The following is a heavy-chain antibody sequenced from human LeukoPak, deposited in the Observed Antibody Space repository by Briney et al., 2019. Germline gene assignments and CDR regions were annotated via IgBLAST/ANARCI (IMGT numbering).Heavy chain of an antibody. J-gene: IGHJ4*02. CDR1: GYTFTSYD. CDR3: ARTCSSSSCYMVH. CDR2: ISVYNGNT. D-gene: IGHD2-2*02. Sequence: ASVKVSCKASGYTFTSYDINWVRQATGQGLEWMGWISVYNGNTNYAQNLQGRVTLTTDTSTSTAYMELRSLRSDDTALYYCARTCSSSSCYMVHWGQGTLVTVSS. V-gene: IGHV1-18*01.